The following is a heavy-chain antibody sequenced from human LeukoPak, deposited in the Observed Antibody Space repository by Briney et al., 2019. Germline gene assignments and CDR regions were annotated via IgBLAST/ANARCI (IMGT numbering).Heavy chain of an antibody. J-gene: IGHJ5*02. Sequence: ASVKVSCKASGYTFTSYGISWVRQATGQGLEWMGWMNPNSGNTGCAQKFQGRVTITRNTSISTAYMELSSLRSEDTAVYYCARGVRWFDPWGQGTLVTVSS. CDR2: MNPNSGNT. CDR1: GYTFTSYG. V-gene: IGHV1-8*03. CDR3: ARGVRWFDP.